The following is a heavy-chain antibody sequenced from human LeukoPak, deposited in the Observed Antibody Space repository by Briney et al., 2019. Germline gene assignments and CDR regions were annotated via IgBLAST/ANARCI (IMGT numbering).Heavy chain of an antibody. CDR2: INPNSGGT. D-gene: IGHD4-11*01. CDR3: ARDLTLDNYAQIPYY. Sequence: GASVKVSCKASGYTFTGYYMHWVRQAPGQGLEWMGWINPNSGGTNYAQKFQGWVTMTRDTSISTAYMELRSLRSDDTAVYYCARDLTLDNYAQIPYYWGQGTLVTVSS. V-gene: IGHV1-2*04. CDR1: GYTFTGYY. J-gene: IGHJ4*02.